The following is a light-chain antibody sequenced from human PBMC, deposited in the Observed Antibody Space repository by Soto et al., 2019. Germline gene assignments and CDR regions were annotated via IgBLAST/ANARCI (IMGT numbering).Light chain of an antibody. V-gene: IGKV1-6*01. J-gene: IGKJ1*01. Sequence: AIQMTQSPSSLSASVGDRVTITCRASQGIGTELGWYQQRPGKAPRLLIYGTSTLQYGVPSRFSGSGSYTDFTLIISSLQPEDFATYYCLQDSSYPRTFGQGTKVEIK. CDR3: LQDSSYPRT. CDR1: QGIGTE. CDR2: GTS.